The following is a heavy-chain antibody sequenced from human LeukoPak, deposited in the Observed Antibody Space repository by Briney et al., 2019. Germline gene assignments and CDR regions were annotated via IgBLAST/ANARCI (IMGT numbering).Heavy chain of an antibody. CDR2: ISPSGSST. D-gene: IGHD3-10*01. CDR3: ARGAYYGSGSYYQTYYYYYMDV. CDR1: GYTFTNYY. Sequence: ASVKVSCKASGYTFTNYYMHWVRQAPGQGLEWMGIISPSGSSTTYAQKFQGRVTMTRDMSTTTVYMELSSLRSEDTAVYYCARGAYYGSGSYYQTYYYYYMDVWGKGTTVTVSS. J-gene: IGHJ6*03. V-gene: IGHV1-46*01.